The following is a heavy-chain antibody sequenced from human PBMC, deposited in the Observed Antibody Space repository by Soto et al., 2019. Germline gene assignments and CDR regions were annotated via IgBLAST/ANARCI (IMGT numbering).Heavy chain of an antibody. D-gene: IGHD2-21*01. J-gene: IGHJ4*02. CDR3: ARGASGGHWPFDY. CDR2: INAGNGNT. Sequence: QVQLVQSGAAVKKPGASVKVSCKASGYTFTTYAMHWVRQAPGQRLEWMGWINAGNGNTKYSQKFQGRVTITRDTSASTAYMELSSLRSEDTAVYYCARGASGGHWPFDYWGQGPLVTVSS. V-gene: IGHV1-3*01. CDR1: GYTFTTYA.